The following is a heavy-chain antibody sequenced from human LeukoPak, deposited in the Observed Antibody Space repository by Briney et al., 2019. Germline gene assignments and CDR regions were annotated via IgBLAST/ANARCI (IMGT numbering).Heavy chain of an antibody. D-gene: IGHD3-22*01. J-gene: IGHJ4*02. CDR3: AKGVHYYDSSGYPPFYY. CDR1: GFTVSSNY. Sequence: GGSLRLSCAASGFTVSSNYMSWVRQAPGKGLEWVSAISGSGGSTYYADSVKGRFTISRDNSKNTLYLQMNSLRAEDTAVYYCAKGVHYYDSSGYPPFYYWGQGTLVTVSS. CDR2: ISGSGGST. V-gene: IGHV3-23*01.